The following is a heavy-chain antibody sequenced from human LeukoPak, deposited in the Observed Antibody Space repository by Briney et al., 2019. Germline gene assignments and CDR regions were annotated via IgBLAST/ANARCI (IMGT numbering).Heavy chain of an antibody. CDR2: IFHTGGT. V-gene: IGHV4-59*12. Sequence: SESLSLTCTVSDDSFSLYFWSWIRQPPGKGLQWIGNIFHTGGTDYNPSLKGRVTISVDTSKNQFSLKLSSVTAADTAVYYCASSSSWDPPLSYWGQGTLVTVSS. CDR1: DDSFSLYF. J-gene: IGHJ4*02. D-gene: IGHD6-13*01. CDR3: ASSSSWDPPLSY.